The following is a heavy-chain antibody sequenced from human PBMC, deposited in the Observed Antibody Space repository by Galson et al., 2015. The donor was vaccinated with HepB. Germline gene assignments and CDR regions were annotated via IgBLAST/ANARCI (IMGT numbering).Heavy chain of an antibody. Sequence: SVKVSCKASGGTFSSYAISWVRQAPGQGLEWMGGIIPILGIANYAQKFQGRVTITADKSTSTAYMELSSLRSEDTAVYYCAGPGGGYCSGGSCYSAYQHWGQGTLVTVSS. V-gene: IGHV1-69*10. CDR3: AGPGGGYCSGGSCYSAYQH. CDR1: GGTFSSYA. CDR2: IIPILGIA. J-gene: IGHJ1*01. D-gene: IGHD2-15*01.